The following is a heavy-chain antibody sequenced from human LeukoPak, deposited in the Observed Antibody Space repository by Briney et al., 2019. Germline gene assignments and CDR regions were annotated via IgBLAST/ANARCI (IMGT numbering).Heavy chain of an antibody. CDR1: GFTFSTFG. V-gene: IGHV3-30*18. J-gene: IGHJ6*02. CDR3: AKDRSSGPHYYYGMDV. CDR2: ISYLRDDQ. D-gene: IGHD6-25*01. Sequence: PGRSLRLSCAASGFTFSTFGMHWVRQAPGKGLEWVAVISYLRDDQFYAESVKGRFTISRDNSKKTVFLQMNSLRGEDTAAYYCAKDRSSGPHYYYGMDVWGRGTTVIVSS.